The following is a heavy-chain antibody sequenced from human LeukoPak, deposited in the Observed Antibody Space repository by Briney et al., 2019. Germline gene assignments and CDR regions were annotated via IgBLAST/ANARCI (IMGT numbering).Heavy chain of an antibody. D-gene: IGHD3-3*01. CDR1: GFTFSSYA. J-gene: IGHJ6*02. Sequence: PGRSLRLSCAASGFTFSSYAMHWVRQAPGKGLEWVAVISYDGSNKYYADSVKGRFTISRDNSKNTLYLQMNSLRAEDTAVNYCARDPFWSGRTYYYYGMDVWGQGTTVTVSS. CDR2: ISYDGSNK. V-gene: IGHV3-30-3*01. CDR3: ARDPFWSGRTYYYYGMDV.